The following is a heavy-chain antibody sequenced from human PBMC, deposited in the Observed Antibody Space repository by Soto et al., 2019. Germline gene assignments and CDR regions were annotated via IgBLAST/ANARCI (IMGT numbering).Heavy chain of an antibody. Sequence: QVQLQQWGAGLLKPSETLSLTCAVYGGSFSGYYWSWIRQPPGKGLEWIGEINHSGSTNYNPSLKSRVTISVDTSKNQFALKLSSVTAADTAVYYCARGRRGYCSGGSCYSSYYCYYMDVWGKGTTVTVSS. V-gene: IGHV4-34*01. D-gene: IGHD2-15*01. CDR3: ARGRRGYCSGGSCYSSYYCYYMDV. J-gene: IGHJ6*03. CDR2: INHSGST. CDR1: GGSFSGYY.